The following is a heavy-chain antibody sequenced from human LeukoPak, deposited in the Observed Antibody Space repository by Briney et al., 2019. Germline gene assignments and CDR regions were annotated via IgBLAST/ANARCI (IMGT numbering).Heavy chain of an antibody. CDR2: FYNSGTT. Sequence: PETLSLTCTVSGGSISNYYWSWIRQSPGKGLEWIGYFYNSGTTNYNPSLKSRVTISVDTSRSQFSLELASVTAADTAVYYCAAESERWLLRSWGQGTLVTVSS. CDR1: GGSISNYY. D-gene: IGHD6-19*01. V-gene: IGHV4-59*01. CDR3: AAESERWLLRS. J-gene: IGHJ4*02.